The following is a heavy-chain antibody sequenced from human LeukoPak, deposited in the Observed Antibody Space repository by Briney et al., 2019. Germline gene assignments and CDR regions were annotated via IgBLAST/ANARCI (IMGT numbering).Heavy chain of an antibody. CDR3: ARDGTSGPWFDP. CDR2: IYYSGST. CDR1: GGSISNNSYY. J-gene: IGHJ5*02. Sequence: SETLSLTCTVSGGSISNNSYYWGWIRQPPGKGLEWIGSIYYSGSTYYNPSLKSRVTISVDTSKNQFSLKLSSVTAADTAVYYCARDGTSGPWFDPWGQGTLVTVSS. V-gene: IGHV4-39*07. D-gene: IGHD2-8*01.